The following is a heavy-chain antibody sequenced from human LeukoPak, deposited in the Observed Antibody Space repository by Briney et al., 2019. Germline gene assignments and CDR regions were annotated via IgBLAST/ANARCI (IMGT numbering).Heavy chain of an antibody. CDR2: IIPILGIA. CDR3: VLSGYYRWGGY. CDR1: GGTFSSYA. J-gene: IGHJ4*02. D-gene: IGHD3-3*01. V-gene: IGHV1-69*04. Sequence: GASVKVSCKASGGTFSSYAISWVRQAPGQGLEWMGRIIPILGIANYAQKFQGRVTITADKSTSTAYMELSSLRSEDTAVYYCVLSGYYRWGGYWGQGTLVTVSS.